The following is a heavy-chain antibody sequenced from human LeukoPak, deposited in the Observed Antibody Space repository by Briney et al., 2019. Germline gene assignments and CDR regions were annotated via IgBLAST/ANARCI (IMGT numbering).Heavy chain of an antibody. CDR1: GFTFDDYA. CDR2: ISWNSGSM. D-gene: IGHD3-16*01. V-gene: IGHV3-9*01. J-gene: IGHJ4*02. CDR3: AKGMPYDYVWGSPVDY. Sequence: GRSLRLSCAASGFTFDDYAMHWVRQAPGKGLEWVSGISWNSGSMGYADSVKGRFTISRDNAKNSLYLQMNSLRAEDTALYYCAKGMPYDYVWGSPVDYWGQGTLVTVSS.